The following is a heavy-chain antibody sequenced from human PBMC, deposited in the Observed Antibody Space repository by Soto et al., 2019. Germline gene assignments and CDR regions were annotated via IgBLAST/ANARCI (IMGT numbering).Heavy chain of an antibody. CDR2: IIPVVGTT. D-gene: IGHD2-8*01. CDR1: GDTFTTNS. Sequence: QVQLVQSGAEVKKPGSSVKVSCNASGDTFTTNSLNWVRQAPGQGLEWMGGIIPVVGTTKYAQKYQDRVTNTGNKSTNTAYMELSSLRSDDTAVYYCARGLLYATTYFDYWGQGTRGTGSS. V-gene: IGHV1-69*06. CDR3: ARGLLYATTYFDY. J-gene: IGHJ4*02.